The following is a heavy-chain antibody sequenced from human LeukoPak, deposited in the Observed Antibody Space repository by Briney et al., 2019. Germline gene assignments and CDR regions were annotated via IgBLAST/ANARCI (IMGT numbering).Heavy chain of an antibody. CDR2: INPNSGGT. V-gene: IGHV1-2*06. D-gene: IGHD3-22*01. CDR3: ARAGSGYHDSIGFFDY. CDR1: GYTFTGYY. Sequence: GASVKVSCKASGYTFTGYYMHWVRQAPGQGLEWMGRINPNSGGTNSAQKFQGRVTMTRDTSISTAYMELSRLRSDDTAVYYCARAGSGYHDSIGFFDYWGQGTLVTVSS. J-gene: IGHJ4*02.